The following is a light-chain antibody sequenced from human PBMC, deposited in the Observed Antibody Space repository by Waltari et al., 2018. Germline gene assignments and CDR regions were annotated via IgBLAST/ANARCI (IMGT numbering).Light chain of an antibody. CDR2: EDS. Sequence: QSALTQPASVSGSPGQSITLSCIGTSSDVEGYSLVSWYQQHPGKAPKLMIYEDSKRPAGVSNRLSGLKTGNTASLTISGLQAEDEADYYCCSYVRNVTWVFGGGTKLTVL. J-gene: IGLJ3*02. CDR1: SSDVEGYSL. CDR3: CSYVRNVTWV. V-gene: IGLV2-23*01.